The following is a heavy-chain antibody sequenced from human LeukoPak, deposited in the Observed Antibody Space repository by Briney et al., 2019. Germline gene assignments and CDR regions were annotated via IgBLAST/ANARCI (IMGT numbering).Heavy chain of an antibody. D-gene: IGHD3-9*01. CDR1: GFTVSSYE. V-gene: IGHV3-48*03. Sequence: GGSLRLSCAASGFTVSSYEMNWVRQAPGKGLEWVSYISSSGSTIYYADSVKGRFTISRDNAKNSLYLQLNSLRAEDTAVYYCAKDKLRALRYFDWEVYFSMDVWGKGTTVTISS. J-gene: IGHJ6*04. CDR3: AKDKLRALRYFDWEVYFSMDV. CDR2: ISSSGSTI.